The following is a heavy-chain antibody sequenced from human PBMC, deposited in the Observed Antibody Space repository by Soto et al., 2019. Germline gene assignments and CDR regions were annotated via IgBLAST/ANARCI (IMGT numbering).Heavy chain of an antibody. CDR3: ARGSRQRMYYFDY. CDR2: INHSGST. V-gene: IGHV4-34*01. Sequence: SETLSLTCAVYGGSFSGYYWSWIRQPPGKGLEWIGEINHSGSTNYNPSLKSRVTISVDTSKNQFSLKLSSVTAADTAVYYCARGSRQRMYYFDYWGQGTLVTVSS. J-gene: IGHJ4*02. CDR1: GGSFSGYY. D-gene: IGHD6-25*01.